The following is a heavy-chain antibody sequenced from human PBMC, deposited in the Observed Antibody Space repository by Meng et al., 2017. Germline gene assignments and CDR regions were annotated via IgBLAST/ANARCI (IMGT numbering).Heavy chain of an antibody. CDR1: GGSFSGYY. CDR3: AREVPPPNKLGYCSGGSCDSGNARHYGMDV. J-gene: IGHJ6*02. CDR2: NTHRGST. V-gene: IGHV4-34*01. D-gene: IGHD2-15*01. Sequence: GSLRLSCAVYGGSFSGYYWSWIRQPPGKGLEWSGENTHRGSTNYNPSPKSRVTISVDTSKNQFSLKLSSVTAADTAVYYCAREVPPPNKLGYCSGGSCDSGNARHYGMDVWGQGTTVTVSS.